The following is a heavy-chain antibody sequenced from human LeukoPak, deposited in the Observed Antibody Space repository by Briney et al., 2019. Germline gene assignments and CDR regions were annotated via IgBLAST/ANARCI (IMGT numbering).Heavy chain of an antibody. CDR2: IYYSGST. CDR1: GGSVSSGSHY. D-gene: IGHD5-12*01. J-gene: IGHJ5*02. Sequence: SETLSLTCTVSGGSVSSGSHYWSWIRQPPGKGLEWIGYIYYSGSTNYNSSLKSRVTISVDMSKNQFSLKLSYVTAADTAVYYCAGGLPLDPWGQGTLVTVSS. V-gene: IGHV4-61*01. CDR3: AGGLPLDP.